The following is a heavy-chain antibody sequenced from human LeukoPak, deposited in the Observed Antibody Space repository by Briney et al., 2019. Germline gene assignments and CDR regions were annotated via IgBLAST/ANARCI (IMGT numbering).Heavy chain of an antibody. V-gene: IGHV4-30-2*01. D-gene: IGHD3-16*01. CDR2: VYHGGST. J-gene: IGHJ3*02. CDR3: AREEDDYLNDGFDI. CDR1: GGSISSGGYY. Sequence: SETLSLTCSVSGGSISSGGYYWSWIRQPPGKGLEWIGFVYHGGSTNYSPSLKSRVTMSLDRSKNQFSLKLRSVTAADTALYYCAREEDDYLNDGFDIWGQGTMVTVSS.